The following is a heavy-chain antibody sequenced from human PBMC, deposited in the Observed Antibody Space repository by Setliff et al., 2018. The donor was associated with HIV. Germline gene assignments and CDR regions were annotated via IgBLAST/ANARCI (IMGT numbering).Heavy chain of an antibody. J-gene: IGHJ4*02. D-gene: IGHD4-17*01. Sequence: SETLSLTCTVFGGSISSSNYYWGWIRQPPGKGLEWIGSIYYKGSTYYNPSLKSRVTISIDTSKNQFSLRLTSVTAADTAMYYCARDWRAYGVLGSWGQGMLVTVSS. CDR3: ARDWRAYGVLGS. CDR1: GGSISSSNYY. V-gene: IGHV4-39*07. CDR2: IYYKGST.